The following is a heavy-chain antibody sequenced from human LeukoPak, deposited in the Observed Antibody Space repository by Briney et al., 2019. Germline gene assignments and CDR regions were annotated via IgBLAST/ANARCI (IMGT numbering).Heavy chain of an antibody. Sequence: GGSLRLSCAASGFTFSSYAMSWVRQAPGKGLEWVSAISGSGGSTYYADSVKGRFTISRDNSKNTLYLQMNSLRAEDTAVYYCAKDSQSGDYVEYYYGMDVWGQGTTVTVSS. CDR3: AKDSQSGDYVEYYYGMDV. V-gene: IGHV3-23*01. J-gene: IGHJ6*02. D-gene: IGHD4-17*01. CDR2: ISGSGGST. CDR1: GFTFSSYA.